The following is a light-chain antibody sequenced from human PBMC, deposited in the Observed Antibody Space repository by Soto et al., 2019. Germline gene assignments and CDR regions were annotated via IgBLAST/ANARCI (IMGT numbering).Light chain of an antibody. Sequence: ESVMTQSPLSLSVTPGEPASISCRSSQSLLHSNGYNYLDRYLQKPGQSQQLLIYLGSFLAAGVPDRFSGSGSGTDFTLKISRGEAADVGVYYCMQALQTPSFGGGTKVEIK. CDR2: LGS. CDR1: QSLLHSNGYNY. V-gene: IGKV2-28*01. CDR3: MQALQTPS. J-gene: IGKJ4*01.